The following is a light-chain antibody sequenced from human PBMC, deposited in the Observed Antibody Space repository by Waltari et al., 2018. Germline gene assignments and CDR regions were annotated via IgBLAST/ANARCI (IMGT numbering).Light chain of an antibody. CDR2: DVT. J-gene: IGLJ3*02. CDR1: TRDVGAYNY. V-gene: IGLV2-23*02. Sequence: QSALTQPASVSGSPGQPITISCTGSTRDVGAYNYVPWYQQHPGKAPKLMIYDVTNRPSGVSNRFSGSKSGNTASLTISGLQADDEADYYCCSYAGTSTFVVFGGGTKLTVL. CDR3: CSYAGTSTFVV.